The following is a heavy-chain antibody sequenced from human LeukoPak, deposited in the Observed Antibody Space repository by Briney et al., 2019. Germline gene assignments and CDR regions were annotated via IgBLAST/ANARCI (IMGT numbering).Heavy chain of an antibody. Sequence: ASVKVSCKASGYTFTSYYMHWVRQASGQGLEWMGIINPSGGSTNYAQKFQGRVTMTRDTSTSTVYMELSSLRSEDTAVYYCARVRKRITMIVVTKAEGWFDPWGQGTLVTVSS. D-gene: IGHD3-22*01. V-gene: IGHV1-46*01. CDR2: INPSGGST. CDR3: ARVRKRITMIVVTKAEGWFDP. CDR1: GYTFTSYY. J-gene: IGHJ5*02.